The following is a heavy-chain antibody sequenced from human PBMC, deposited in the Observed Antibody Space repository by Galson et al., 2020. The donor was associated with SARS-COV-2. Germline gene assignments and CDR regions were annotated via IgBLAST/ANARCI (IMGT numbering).Heavy chain of an antibody. CDR1: GFTSSSYD. V-gene: IGHV3-13*05. J-gene: IGHJ5*02. CDR2: IGTAGDP. CDR3: ARSRGIGGAFDP. Sequence: TGGSLRLSCAASGFTSSSYDMHWVRQATGKGLEWVSAIGTAGDPYYPGSVKGRFTISRENAKNSLYLQMNSLRAGDTAVYYCARSRGIGGAFDPWGQGTLVTVSS. D-gene: IGHD6-19*01.